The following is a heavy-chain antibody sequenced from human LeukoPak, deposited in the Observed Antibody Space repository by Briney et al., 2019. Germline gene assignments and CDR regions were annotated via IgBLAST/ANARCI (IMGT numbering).Heavy chain of an antibody. J-gene: IGHJ4*02. Sequence: GGSLRLSCAASGFTFSSHDMSWVRQAQGKGLEWVSGVSDSGDSRYSAVSVKSRFTISRDNSKNTLYLQMNSLTAEDTAVYYCAKEPYSGSQLLDYWGQGTLVTVSS. D-gene: IGHD1-26*01. CDR2: VSDSGDSR. CDR1: GFTFSSHD. CDR3: AKEPYSGSQLLDY. V-gene: IGHV3-23*01.